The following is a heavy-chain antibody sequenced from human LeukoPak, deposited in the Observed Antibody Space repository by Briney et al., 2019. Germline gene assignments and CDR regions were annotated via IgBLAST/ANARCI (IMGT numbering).Heavy chain of an antibody. Sequence: PGGSLRLSCAASGFTFSSSGMHWVRQAPGEGLEWVAVIWSDGSDKYYSDSVKGRFTISRDNSKNTLYLQMNSLRAEDTAVYYCAKAFNSSWHNWGQGTLVTVSS. D-gene: IGHD6-13*01. CDR3: AKAFNSSWHN. CDR1: GFTFSSSG. CDR2: IWSDGSDK. J-gene: IGHJ4*02. V-gene: IGHV3-33*03.